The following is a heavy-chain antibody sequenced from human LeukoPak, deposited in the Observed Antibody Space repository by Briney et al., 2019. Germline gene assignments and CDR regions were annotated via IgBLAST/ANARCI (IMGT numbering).Heavy chain of an antibody. J-gene: IGHJ4*02. CDR2: ISDSGST. D-gene: IGHD3-22*01. CDR3: ARGYDSSAYYPFNY. Sequence: PSETLSLTCVDSGGSLSTHHWSWIRQSPGRGLEWIGYISDSGSTNYNPSLKSRVTISVDTSKNQFSLMLSSVTAADTAVYYCARGYDSSAYYPFNYWGQGTLVTVSS. V-gene: IGHV4-59*11. CDR1: GGSLSTHH.